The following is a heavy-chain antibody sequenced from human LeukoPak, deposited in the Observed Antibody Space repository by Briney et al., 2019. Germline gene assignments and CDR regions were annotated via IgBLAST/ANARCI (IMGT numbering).Heavy chain of an antibody. CDR1: GYSISNGYY. J-gene: IGHJ4*02. Sequence: SETLSLTCSVSGYSISNGYYWGWIRQPPGKGLEWIGNIYHSGITYYTPSLKSRVTISVDTSENQISLKLRSVTAADTALYYCAGGISGTFDYWGQGTLVTVSS. CDR3: AGGISGTFDY. V-gene: IGHV4-38-2*02. CDR2: IYHSGIT. D-gene: IGHD1-20*01.